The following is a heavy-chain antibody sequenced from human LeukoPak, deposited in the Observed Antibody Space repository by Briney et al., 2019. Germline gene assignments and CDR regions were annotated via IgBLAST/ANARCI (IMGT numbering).Heavy chain of an antibody. CDR2: IKSDGRT. CDR1: GFTFSNYW. J-gene: IGHJ1*01. V-gene: IGHV3-74*01. CDR3: ARAPSEIGGYYPEYFRH. D-gene: IGHD3-22*01. Sequence: TGGSLRLFCAAAGFTFSNYWMHWVRQAPGKGLVWVSRIKSDGRTNYADSVKGRFTISRDNAKNTVSLQMNSLRAEDTGVYYCARAPSEIGGYYPEYFRHWGQGTLVTVSS.